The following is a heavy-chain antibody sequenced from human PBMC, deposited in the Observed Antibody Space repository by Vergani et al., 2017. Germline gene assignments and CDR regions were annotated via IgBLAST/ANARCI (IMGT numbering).Heavy chain of an antibody. CDR2: IYYSGST. Sequence: QLQLQESGPGLVKPSETLSLTCTVSGGSLSSTSYYWGGIRQPPGKGLEWIGSIYYSGSTYYNPSLRSRVTISEDTSKNQFSLKLSSVTAADTGVYYCARAVGTYXVDYWGQGTLVTVSS. D-gene: IGHD1-1*01. CDR3: ARAVGTYXVDY. V-gene: IGHV4-39*07. CDR1: GGSLSSTSYY. J-gene: IGHJ4*02.